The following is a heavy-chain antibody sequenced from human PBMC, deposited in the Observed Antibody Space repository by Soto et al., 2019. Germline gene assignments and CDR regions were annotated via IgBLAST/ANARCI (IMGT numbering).Heavy chain of an antibody. V-gene: IGHV2-5*02. J-gene: IGHJ4*02. CDR3: AHGRGDHLTGHYYFDY. CDR1: GFSLNTRGVG. CDR2: ISWDGEK. Sequence: QITLKESGPTLVKPTQTLTLTCTFSGFSLNTRGVGVGWIRQPPGKALEWLALISWDGEKRYRQSLKSRLTSTRDTHENLALLTKTNLDSADTATYYSAHGRGDHLTGHYYFDYWGQGTLVTVSS. D-gene: IGHD3-9*01.